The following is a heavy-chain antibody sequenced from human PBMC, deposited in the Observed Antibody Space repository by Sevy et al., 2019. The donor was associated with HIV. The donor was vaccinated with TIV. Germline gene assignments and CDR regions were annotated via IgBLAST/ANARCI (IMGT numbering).Heavy chain of an antibody. CDR3: ASEIASRGIAARLGDAFDI. Sequence: KQSQTLSLTCAISGDSVSSNSAAWNWIRQSPSRGLEWLGRTYYRSKWYNDYAVSVKSRITINPDTSKNQFSLQLNSVTPEDTAVYYCASEIASRGIAARLGDAFDIWGQGTMVTVSS. D-gene: IGHD6-6*01. J-gene: IGHJ3*02. CDR1: GDSVSSNSAA. V-gene: IGHV6-1*01. CDR2: TYYRSKWYN.